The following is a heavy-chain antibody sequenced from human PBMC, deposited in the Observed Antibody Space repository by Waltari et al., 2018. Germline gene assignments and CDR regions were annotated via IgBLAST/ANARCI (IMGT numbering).Heavy chain of an antibody. Sequence: QLQLQESGPGLVKPSETLSLTCTDSGGSVSTGTNYWGWIRQPPGKGLEWIGTIYYTGNAYYNPSLKSRTTMSVDTSRNQFSLKLTSVTAADTAVYYCARELAAGGATGYWGQGTLVTVSS. CDR3: ARELAAGGATGY. CDR2: IYYTGNA. J-gene: IGHJ4*02. D-gene: IGHD1-26*01. V-gene: IGHV4-39*02. CDR1: GGSVSTGTNY.